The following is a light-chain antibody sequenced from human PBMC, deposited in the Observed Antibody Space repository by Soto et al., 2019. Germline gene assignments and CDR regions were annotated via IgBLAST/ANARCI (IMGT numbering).Light chain of an antibody. CDR2: GAS. CDR3: QQYGNSPRK. Sequence: DIVLTQPPGTLSLSPGERATLSCRASQSVGSSYLAWYQQKPGQAPSLLMYGASSRATGIPDRFSGSGSGTDFTLTISRLEPEDFAVYYCQQYGNSPRKFGQGTKV. V-gene: IGKV3-20*01. J-gene: IGKJ1*01. CDR1: QSVGSSY.